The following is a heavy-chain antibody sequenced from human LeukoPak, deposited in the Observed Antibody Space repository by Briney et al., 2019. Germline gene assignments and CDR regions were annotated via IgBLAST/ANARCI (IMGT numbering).Heavy chain of an antibody. CDR1: GFTFSSYA. Sequence: PGGSLRLSCAASGFTFSSYAMHWVRQAPGKGLEGVAVISYDGSNKYYADSVKGRFTISRDNSKNTLYLQMNSLRAEDTAVYYCARSNDQYSSGWYRGYFDYWGQGTLVTVSS. V-gene: IGHV3-30-3*01. CDR3: ARSNDQYSSGWYRGYFDY. D-gene: IGHD6-19*01. J-gene: IGHJ4*02. CDR2: ISYDGSNK.